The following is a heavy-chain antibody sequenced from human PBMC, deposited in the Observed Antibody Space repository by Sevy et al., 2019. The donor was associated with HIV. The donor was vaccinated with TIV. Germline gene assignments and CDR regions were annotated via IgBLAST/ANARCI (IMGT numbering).Heavy chain of an antibody. V-gene: IGHV4-59*01. CDR2: IHYFGRP. CDR3: ARDTSGYSSGWYPYYNYYGLDV. CDR1: GGSNTDYY. Sequence: SETLSLTCSVSGGSNTDYYWNWIRQPPGKGLEWIGHIHYFGRPNYNPSLKSRATISLDTSNNQVSLKLTSVTAADTAVYYCARDTSGYSSGWYPYYNYYGLDVCGQGTTVTVSS. J-gene: IGHJ6*02. D-gene: IGHD6-19*01.